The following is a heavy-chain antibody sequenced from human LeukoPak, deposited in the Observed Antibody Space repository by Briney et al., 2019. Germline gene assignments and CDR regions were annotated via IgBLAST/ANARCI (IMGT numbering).Heavy chain of an antibody. CDR2: ISGSGGST. D-gene: IGHD3-16*01. CDR1: DFTFNKDW. J-gene: IGHJ6*02. V-gene: IGHV3-23*01. CDR3: AKDCLGAPWCEYYYYYGMDV. Sequence: PGGSLRLSCAASDFTFNKDWMNWVRQAPGKGLEWVSAISGSGGSTYYADSVKGRFTISRDNSKNALYLQMNSLRAEDTAVYYCAKDCLGAPWCEYYYYYGMDVWGQGTTVTVSS.